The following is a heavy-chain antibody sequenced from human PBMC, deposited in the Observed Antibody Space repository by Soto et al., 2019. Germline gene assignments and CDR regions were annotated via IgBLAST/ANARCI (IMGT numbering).Heavy chain of an antibody. J-gene: IGHJ6*02. CDR3: ARRAGGLLDYYYYGMDV. CDR1: GWTFTSYY. V-gene: IGHV1-46*01. D-gene: IGHD1-26*01. Sequence: GASVKVSCKASGWTFTSYYMHWVRQAPAQGLEWMGIINPSGGSTSYAQKFQGRVTMTRDTSTSTVYMELSSLRAEDTAVYYCARRAGGLLDYYYYGMDVWGQGTKVTVSS. CDR2: INPSGGST.